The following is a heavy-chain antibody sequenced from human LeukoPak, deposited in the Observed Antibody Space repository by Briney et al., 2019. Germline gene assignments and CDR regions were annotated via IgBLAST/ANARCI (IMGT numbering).Heavy chain of an antibody. J-gene: IGHJ4*02. CDR2: INPSSGGT. D-gene: IGHD3-10*01. Sequence: ASVKVSCKVSGYTFTGYYLHWVRQAPGQGLEWMGRINPSSGGTNYAQKFQGRVTMTRDTFINTAYMDLSSLRSDDTAVYYCTRGPSGSDYWGQGTLVTVSS. V-gene: IGHV1-2*06. CDR1: GYTFTGYY. CDR3: TRGPSGSDY.